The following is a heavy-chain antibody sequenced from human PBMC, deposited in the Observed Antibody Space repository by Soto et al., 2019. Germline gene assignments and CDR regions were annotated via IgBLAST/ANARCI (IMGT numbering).Heavy chain of an antibody. D-gene: IGHD6-6*01. CDR2: MNPNSGNT. V-gene: IGHV1-8*01. Sequence: QVQLVQSGAEVKKPGASVKVSCKASGYTFTSYDINWVRQATGQGLEWMGWMNPNSGNTGYAQKFQGRVTMTRNTSISTAYMELSSLSSEDTAVYYCARAASEYSSSYYYGMDVWGQGTTVTVSS. CDR3: ARAASEYSSSYYYGMDV. J-gene: IGHJ6*02. CDR1: GYTFTSYD.